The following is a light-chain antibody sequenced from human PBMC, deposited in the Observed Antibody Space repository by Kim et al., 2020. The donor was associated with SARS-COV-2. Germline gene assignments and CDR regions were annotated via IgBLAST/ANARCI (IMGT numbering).Light chain of an antibody. CDR2: DAS. CDR3: QQRSNWPST. CDR1: QSISVY. V-gene: IGKV3-11*01. Sequence: SSPGERATLSCRASQSISVYVAWYQQKPGQAPRLLIYDASKRATGIPTRFSGSGSGTDFTLTISSLEPEDFAIYYCQQRSNWPSTFGQGTKVDIK. J-gene: IGKJ1*01.